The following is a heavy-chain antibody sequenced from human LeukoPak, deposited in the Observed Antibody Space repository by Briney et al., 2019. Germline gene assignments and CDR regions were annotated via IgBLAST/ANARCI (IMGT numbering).Heavy chain of an antibody. Sequence: GGSLRLSCSACGVTFRTYWMICVREAPGKGGECLANIKQEGSEKYYVASVKGRFFSCRVNDKNSKHLQMTSLRVEDTAVYYCASCEGLYDYFSGSPTSYFYMDVWGKGNTVTVSS. V-gene: IGHV3-7*01. J-gene: IGHJ6*03. CDR3: ASCEGLYDYFSGSPTSYFYMDV. CDR1: GVTFRTYW. CDR2: IKQEGSEK. D-gene: IGHD3-16*01.